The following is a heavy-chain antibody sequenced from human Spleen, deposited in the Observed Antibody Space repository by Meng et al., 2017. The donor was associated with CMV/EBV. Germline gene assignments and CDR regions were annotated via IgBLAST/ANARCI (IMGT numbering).Heavy chain of an antibody. CDR2: IRQDGGER. V-gene: IGHV3-7*01. CDR1: GVRISNYW. CDR3: ARDFDN. J-gene: IGHJ4*02. Sequence: GGSLRLSCEDSGVRISNYWMSWVRQAPGKGLEWVANIRQDGGERYYVDSVKGRFTVSRDNAKNSVYLQMNSLRAEDTAVYYCARDFDNWGQGILVTVSS.